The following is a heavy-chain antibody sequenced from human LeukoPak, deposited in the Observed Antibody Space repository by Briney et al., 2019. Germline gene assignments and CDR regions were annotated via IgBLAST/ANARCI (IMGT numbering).Heavy chain of an antibody. D-gene: IGHD3-22*01. V-gene: IGHV3-7*01. J-gene: IGHJ4*02. CDR2: IKQDGSEK. CDR1: GFTFGSYW. CDR3: ARDPLSYDSSGYYHGLLDY. Sequence: GGSLRLSCAASGFTFGSYWMSWVRQAPGKGLEWVANIKQDGSEKYYVDSVKGRFTISRDNAKNSLYLQMNSLRAEDTAVYYCARDPLSYDSSGYYHGLLDYWGQGTLVTVSS.